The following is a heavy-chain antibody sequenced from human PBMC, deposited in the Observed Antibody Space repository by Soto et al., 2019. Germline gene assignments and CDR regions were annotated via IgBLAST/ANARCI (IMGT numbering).Heavy chain of an antibody. CDR2: IYHSGST. Sequence: QLQLQESGSGLVKPSQTLSLTCAVSGGSISSGGYSWSWIRQPPGKGLEWIGCIYHSGSTYYNPSLRRPATIPVDRSKNQSSLQLRAVTAADTAVYYGARVPDVWGQGTTGTVSS. J-gene: IGHJ6*02. CDR1: GGSISSGGYS. CDR3: ARVPDV. V-gene: IGHV4-30-2*01.